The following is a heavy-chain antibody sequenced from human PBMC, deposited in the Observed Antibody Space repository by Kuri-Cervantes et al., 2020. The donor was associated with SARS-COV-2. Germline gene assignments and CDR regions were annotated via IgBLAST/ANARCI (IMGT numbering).Heavy chain of an antibody. J-gene: IGHJ6*02. Sequence: SETLSLTCAVSGGSISSSNWWSWVRQPPGKGLEGFGEIYHSGSTNYNPSLKSRVTISVDKSKNQFSLKLSSVTAADTAVYYCARVHCTNGVCYRDYYYYGMDVWGQGTTVTVSS. CDR2: IYHSGST. D-gene: IGHD2-8*01. CDR1: GGSISSSNW. V-gene: IGHV4-4*02. CDR3: ARVHCTNGVCYRDYYYYGMDV.